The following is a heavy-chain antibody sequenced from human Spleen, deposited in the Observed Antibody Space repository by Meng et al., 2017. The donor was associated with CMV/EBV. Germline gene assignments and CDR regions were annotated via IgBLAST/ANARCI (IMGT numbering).Heavy chain of an antibody. Sequence: KVSCEASGYTFISYGISWVRQAPGQGLEWMGWISAYNGNTNYAQKLQGRVTMTTDTSTSTAYMELRSLRSDDTAVYYCARNPGAWFDPWGQGTLVTVSS. CDR1: GYTFISYG. V-gene: IGHV1-18*01. CDR3: ARNPGAWFDP. J-gene: IGHJ5*02. CDR2: ISAYNGNT.